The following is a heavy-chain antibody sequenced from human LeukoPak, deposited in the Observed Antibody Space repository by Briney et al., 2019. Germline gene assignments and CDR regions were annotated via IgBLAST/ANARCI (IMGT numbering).Heavy chain of an antibody. Sequence: GGSLRLSCAASGFTFSSYAMSWVRQAPGKGLEWVSSASGSGGSTYYADSVKGRFTISRDNAKNSLYLQMNSLRAEDTAVYYCASGLELDYWGQGTLVTVSS. CDR3: ASGLELDY. D-gene: IGHD6-25*01. V-gene: IGHV3-23*01. J-gene: IGHJ4*02. CDR2: ASGSGGST. CDR1: GFTFSSYA.